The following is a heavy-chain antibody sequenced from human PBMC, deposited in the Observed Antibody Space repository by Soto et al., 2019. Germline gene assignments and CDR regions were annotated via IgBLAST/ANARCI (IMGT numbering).Heavy chain of an antibody. Sequence: GGSLRLSCAASGFTFSSYWMSWVRQAPGKGLEWVANIKQDGSEKYYVDSVKGRFTISRDNAKNSLYLQMNSLRAEDTAVYYCATGGSSSSWYYYYGMDVWGQGTTVTVSS. CDR2: IKQDGSEK. D-gene: IGHD6-13*01. CDR3: ATGGSSSSWYYYYGMDV. V-gene: IGHV3-7*01. CDR1: GFTFSSYW. J-gene: IGHJ6*02.